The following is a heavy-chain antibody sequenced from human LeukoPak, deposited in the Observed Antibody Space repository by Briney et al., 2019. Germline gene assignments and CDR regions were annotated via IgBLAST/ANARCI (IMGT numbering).Heavy chain of an antibody. Sequence: GASVKVSCKASGYTFTTYYMHWVRQAPGQGLEWMGIINPSGGSTSYAQKFQGRVTMTRDTSTSTVYMELSSLRSEDTAVYYCARDWATVIYAEVYYYYYGMDVWGQGTTVTVSS. CDR1: GYTFTTYY. D-gene: IGHD4-17*01. V-gene: IGHV1-46*01. J-gene: IGHJ6*02. CDR3: ARDWATVIYAEVYYYYYGMDV. CDR2: INPSGGST.